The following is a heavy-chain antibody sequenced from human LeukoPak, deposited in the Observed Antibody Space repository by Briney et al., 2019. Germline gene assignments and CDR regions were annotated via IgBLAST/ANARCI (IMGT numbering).Heavy chain of an antibody. CDR2: IDPRGGST. V-gene: IGHV1-46*01. CDR1: GYIFTSYY. D-gene: IGHD3-22*01. CDR3: ARGGPVGNYDSSGYYLH. Sequence: ASVKVSCKXSGYIFTSYYIHWVRRAPGQGLEWMGIIDPRGGSTTYAQKFQGSVTMTRDASTNTVYMELSSLRSDDTAVYYCARGGPVGNYDSSGYYLHWGQGTLVTVSS. J-gene: IGHJ4*02.